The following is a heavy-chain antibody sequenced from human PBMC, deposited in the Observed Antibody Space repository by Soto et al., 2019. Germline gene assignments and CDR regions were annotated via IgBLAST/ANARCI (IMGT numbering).Heavy chain of an antibody. CDR1: GGMFSNYA. CDR2: IIPMYGTA. Sequence: QVQLVQSGAEVQKPGSSVKVSCKASGGMFSNYAISWVRQAPGQGLEWMGGIIPMYGTANYAQTLQGTVTITADESTSTAYMELSSLRSEDTAVYYCARGATPSPYRSNWKEDYFHYGMDVWGQGTTVTVSS. J-gene: IGHJ6*02. D-gene: IGHD6-13*01. CDR3: ARGATPSPYRSNWKEDYFHYGMDV. V-gene: IGHV1-69*01.